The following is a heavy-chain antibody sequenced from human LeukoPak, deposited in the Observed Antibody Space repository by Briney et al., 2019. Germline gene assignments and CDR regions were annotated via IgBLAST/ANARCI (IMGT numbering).Heavy chain of an antibody. Sequence: GGSLRLSCAASGFTFSSYSMNWVRQAPGKGLEWVSSIGSSSSYIYYADSVKGRFTISRDNSKNTLYLQMNSLRAEDTAVYYCAKDVGGYYDSSGYSHFDYWGQGTLVTVSS. CDR1: GFTFSSYS. CDR3: AKDVGGYYDSSGYSHFDY. J-gene: IGHJ4*02. V-gene: IGHV3-21*04. CDR2: IGSSSSYI. D-gene: IGHD3-22*01.